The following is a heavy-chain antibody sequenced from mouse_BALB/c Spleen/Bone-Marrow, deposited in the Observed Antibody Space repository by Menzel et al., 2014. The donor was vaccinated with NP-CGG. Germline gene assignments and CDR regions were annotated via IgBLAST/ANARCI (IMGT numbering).Heavy chain of an antibody. D-gene: IGHD1-1*01. J-gene: IGHJ4*01. CDR2: ISYSGST. V-gene: IGHV3-8*02. CDR3: ASLLRIYYAMDY. CDR1: GDSITSCY. Sequence: EVQLVESGPSLVKPSQPLSLTCSVTGDSITSCYWNWIRKFPGNKLESMGYISYSGSTYYNPSLKSRISITRDTSKNXYYLRLNSVTTEDTATYYCASLLRIYYAMDYWGQGTSVTVSS.